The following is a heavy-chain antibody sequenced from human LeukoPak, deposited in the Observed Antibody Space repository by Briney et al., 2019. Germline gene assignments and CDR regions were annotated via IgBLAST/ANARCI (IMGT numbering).Heavy chain of an antibody. CDR1: GFSLSGYW. Sequence: PGGSLRLSCAASGFSLSGYWMTWVRQAPGKGLEYVSVISSNGGSTYYANSVKGRFTISRDNSKNTLYLQMGSLRAEDMAVYYCARVDYGGNSHYFDYWGQGTLVTVSS. D-gene: IGHD4-23*01. J-gene: IGHJ4*02. CDR2: ISSNGGST. V-gene: IGHV3-64*01. CDR3: ARVDYGGNSHYFDY.